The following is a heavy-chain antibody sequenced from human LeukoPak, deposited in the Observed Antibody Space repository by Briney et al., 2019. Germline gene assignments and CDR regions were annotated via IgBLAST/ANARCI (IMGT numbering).Heavy chain of an antibody. CDR2: IKTDGSEK. V-gene: IGHV3-7*01. Sequence: QPGGSLRLSCAASGFIFSSSWMSWVRQAPGKGLEWVANIKTDGSEKQYVDSVKGRFAISRDNAKNPLYLQMNSLRAEDTAVYYCARDPFDSGDRYYGAFDLWGQGTMVTVSS. CDR3: ARDPFDSGDRYYGAFDL. D-gene: IGHD3-22*01. CDR1: GFIFSSSW. J-gene: IGHJ3*01.